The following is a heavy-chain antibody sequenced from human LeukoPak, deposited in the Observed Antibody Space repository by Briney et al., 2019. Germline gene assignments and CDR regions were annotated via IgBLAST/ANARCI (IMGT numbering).Heavy chain of an antibody. CDR1: GFVVSDTF. CDR2: IYTRGNK. J-gene: IGHJ3*02. CDR3: ARPHNSSLDNAFDI. V-gene: IGHV3-53*01. Sequence: PGGSLRLSCAASGFVVSDTFMSWFRQAPGKGLEWVSVIYTRGNKFYADSVKGRFTISRDNSENTLYLQMNNLRAEDTADYYCARPHNSSLDNAFDIWGQGTRVTVSS. D-gene: IGHD6-13*01.